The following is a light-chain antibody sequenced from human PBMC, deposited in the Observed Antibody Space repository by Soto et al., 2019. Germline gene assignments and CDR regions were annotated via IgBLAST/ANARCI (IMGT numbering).Light chain of an antibody. CDR1: QSVSSSY. Sequence: EIVLTQFPFALSLSPWEICTLSFRASQSVSSSYLAWYQQKPGQAPRLLIYGASSRATGIPDRFSGSGSGTDFTLTISRLETEDFAVYYCQHYGSPLTFGGGTKVDI. V-gene: IGKV3-20*01. J-gene: IGKJ4*01. CDR3: QHYGSPLT. CDR2: GAS.